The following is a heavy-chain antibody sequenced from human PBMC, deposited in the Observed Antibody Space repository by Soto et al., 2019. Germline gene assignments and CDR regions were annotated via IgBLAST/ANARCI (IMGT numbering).Heavy chain of an antibody. CDR2: IIPIFGTA. J-gene: IGHJ6*02. V-gene: IGHV1-69*13. CDR1: GGTFSSYA. Sequence: GASVKVSCKASGGTFSSYAISWVRQAPGQGLEWMGGIIPIFGTANYAQKFQGRVTITADESTSTAYMELSSLGSEDTAVYYCARIAPDSNWKAYGMDVWGQGTTVTVSS. D-gene: IGHD1-1*01. CDR3: ARIAPDSNWKAYGMDV.